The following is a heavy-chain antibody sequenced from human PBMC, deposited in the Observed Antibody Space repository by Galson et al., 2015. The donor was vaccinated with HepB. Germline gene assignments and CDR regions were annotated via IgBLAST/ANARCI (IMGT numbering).Heavy chain of an antibody. D-gene: IGHD3-10*01. Sequence: SLRLSCAASGFTFSSYSMNWVRQAPGKGLEWVSSISSSSSYIYYADSVKGRFTISRDNAKNSLYLQMNSLRAEDTAVYYCARDPDYYYGSGSLPRDYYYYGMDVWGQGTTVTVSS. J-gene: IGHJ6*02. CDR2: ISSSSSYI. V-gene: IGHV3-21*01. CDR1: GFTFSSYS. CDR3: ARDPDYYYGSGSLPRDYYYYGMDV.